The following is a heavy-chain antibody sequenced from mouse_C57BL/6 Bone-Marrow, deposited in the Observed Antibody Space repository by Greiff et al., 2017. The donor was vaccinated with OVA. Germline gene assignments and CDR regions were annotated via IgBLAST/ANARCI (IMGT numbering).Heavy chain of an antibody. CDR1: GYTFTSYW. CDR2: IDPSDSYT. CDR3: ARNGYWTYWYFDV. V-gene: IGHV1-69*01. J-gene: IGHJ1*03. D-gene: IGHD2-3*01. Sequence: VQLQQSGAELVMPGASVKLSCKASGYTFTSYWMHWVKQSPGQGLEWIGEIDPSDSYTNYNQKFKGKSTLTVDKSSSTAYMQLSSLTSEDSAVYDCARNGYWTYWYFDVWGTGTTVTVSS.